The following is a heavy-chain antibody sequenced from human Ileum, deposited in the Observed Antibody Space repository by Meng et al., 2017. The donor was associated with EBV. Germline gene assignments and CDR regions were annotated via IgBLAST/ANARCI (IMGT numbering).Heavy chain of an antibody. V-gene: IGHV3-53*01. J-gene: IGHJ4*02. Sequence: SGGGLIRQWGSLRPSLSAFGFSVSSNYMGWGRQSPGKGLEWLSIIYSGGSTYYADSVKVRFTISRDNSKNTLYLQMNNLRVDDTAVYYCARGGWIVPVDWGQGTLVTVSS. CDR1: GFSVSSNY. D-gene: IGHD2-2*03. CDR3: ARGGWIVPVD. CDR2: IYSGGST.